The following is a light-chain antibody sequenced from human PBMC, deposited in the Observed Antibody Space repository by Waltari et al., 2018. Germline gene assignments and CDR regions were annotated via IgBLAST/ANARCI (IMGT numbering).Light chain of an antibody. CDR2: GAS. Sequence: EIVLTQSPGTLSLSLGEIATVSCRASQSVSRAFAWYQQKPGQAPRLLIYGASTRATGIPDRFSGSGSGTDFSRTISRLEPDDFAVYYCQHYLRLPVTFGQGTTVEI. V-gene: IGKV3-20*01. CDR1: QSVSRAF. CDR3: QHYLRLPVT. J-gene: IGKJ1*01.